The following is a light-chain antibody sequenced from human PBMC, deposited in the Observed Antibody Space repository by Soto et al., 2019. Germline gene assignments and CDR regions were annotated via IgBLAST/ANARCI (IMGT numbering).Light chain of an antibody. Sequence: QSVLTQPPSVSGAPGQRVTISCTGSSSNIGAGYDVHWYQQLPGTAPKLLIYGNSNRPSGVPDRFSGSKSGTSASLAITGLQAEDEADYYCQSYDSSLIGNVVFGGGTQLTVL. J-gene: IGLJ2*01. V-gene: IGLV1-40*01. CDR2: GNS. CDR3: QSYDSSLIGNVV. CDR1: SSNIGAGYD.